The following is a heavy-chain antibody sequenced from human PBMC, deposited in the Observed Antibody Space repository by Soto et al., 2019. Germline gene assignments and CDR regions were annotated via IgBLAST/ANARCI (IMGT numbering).Heavy chain of an antibody. CDR1: GGSTSRSSDY. CDR3: AGYSGAGSARSDY. Sequence: PSETLSLTGTVSGGSTSRSSDYWGGFRQPPGKGREWIGSIYSSGSTSYTPSLQSRVTISVDMSKNQFSLKGSSVTAADPAVYYCAGYSGAGSARSDYWGQGTLVTVSS. J-gene: IGHJ4*02. V-gene: IGHV4-39*01. CDR2: IYSSGST. D-gene: IGHD3-10*01.